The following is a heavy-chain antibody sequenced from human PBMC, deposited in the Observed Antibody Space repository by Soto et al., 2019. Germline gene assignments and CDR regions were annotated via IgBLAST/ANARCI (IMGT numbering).Heavy chain of an antibody. V-gene: IGHV3-7*01. Sequence: EVQLVESGGALVQPGGSLRLSCATSGFTFTHYWMNWVRQAPGKGLEWVANINIDGTEKYYGDSVKGRFTISRDNAKNSLYLQMDSLRDEDMVVYYCARSRGWEMLDYWGQGTLVTVSS. D-gene: IGHD6-19*01. CDR2: INIDGTEK. J-gene: IGHJ4*02. CDR1: GFTFTHYW. CDR3: ARSRGWEMLDY.